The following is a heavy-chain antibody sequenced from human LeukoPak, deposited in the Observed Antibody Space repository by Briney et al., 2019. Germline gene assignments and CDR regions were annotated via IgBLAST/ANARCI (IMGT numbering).Heavy chain of an antibody. D-gene: IGHD4-23*01. V-gene: IGHV1-69*06. CDR2: IIPIYAAA. CDR1: GGTLNSYA. J-gene: IGHJ5*02. CDR3: ARDNSIADRGWWFDP. Sequence: SVTVSCKASGGTLNSYAISWVRQAPGQGLEWIGGIIPIYAAANYAQNFQGRVTITADTSTNTVYMELSSLTSEDTAVYYCARDNSIADRGWWFDPWGQGTLVTVSS.